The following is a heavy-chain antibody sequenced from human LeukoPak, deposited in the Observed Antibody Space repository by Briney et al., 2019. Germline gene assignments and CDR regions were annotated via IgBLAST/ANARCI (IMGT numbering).Heavy chain of an antibody. CDR2: IGASGDTT. D-gene: IGHD3-16*01. CDR1: TFTFTHYP. J-gene: IGHJ3*02. CDR3: AKFLGILNDPFDI. Sequence: GGSLRLSCAASTFTFTHYPMTWVRQAPGKGLEWVSAIGASGDTTYYADSVKGRFTISRDNSRNTLFLQMNSLRVEDTAVYYCAKFLGILNDPFDIWGQGTMVTVSS. V-gene: IGHV3-23*01.